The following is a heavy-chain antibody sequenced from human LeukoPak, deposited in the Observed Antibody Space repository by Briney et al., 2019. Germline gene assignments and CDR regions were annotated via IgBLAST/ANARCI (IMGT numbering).Heavy chain of an antibody. CDR3: ARDQRGSGGLDY. D-gene: IGHD3-10*01. Sequence: ASVKVSCTASGYTFTGYYMHWVRQAPGQGLEWMGWINPNSGGTNYAQKFQGRVTMTRDTSISTAYMELSRLRSDDTAVYYCARDQRGSGGLDYWGQGTLVTVSS. CDR2: INPNSGGT. J-gene: IGHJ4*02. CDR1: GYTFTGYY. V-gene: IGHV1-2*02.